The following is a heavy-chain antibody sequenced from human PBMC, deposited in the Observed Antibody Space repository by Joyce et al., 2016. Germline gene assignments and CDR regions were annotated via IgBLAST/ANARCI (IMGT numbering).Heavy chain of an antibody. CDR3: ARGGGAPGTAARLDY. D-gene: IGHD1-7*01. J-gene: IGHJ4*02. CDR1: GGSFNRYT. CDR2: IIPLSGTP. Sequence: QVQLVQSGAEVKKPGSSVKVSCKASGGSFNRYTINWVRQAPGQGLEWMGGIIPLSGTPNYAQKFQDGVTITADGLTSTVYMELFSLRSDDTAVYFCARGGGAPGTAARLDYWGQGTLVIVSS. V-gene: IGHV1-69*01.